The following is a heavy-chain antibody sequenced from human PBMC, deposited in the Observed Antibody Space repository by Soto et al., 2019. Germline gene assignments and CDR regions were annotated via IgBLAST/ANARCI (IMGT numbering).Heavy chain of an antibody. CDR2: IRNKSNNYAT. CDR1: GFTFSGSA. V-gene: IGHV3-73*01. D-gene: IGHD4-17*01. J-gene: IGHJ6*02. Sequence: PGGSLRLSCAASGFTFSGSAMHWVRQASGKGLEWVGRIRNKSNNYATAYAASVKGRFTISRDDSKNTAYLQMNSLKTEDTAVYYCTRNRDAVTTKSYYYYGMDVWGQGTTVTVSS. CDR3: TRNRDAVTTKSYYYYGMDV.